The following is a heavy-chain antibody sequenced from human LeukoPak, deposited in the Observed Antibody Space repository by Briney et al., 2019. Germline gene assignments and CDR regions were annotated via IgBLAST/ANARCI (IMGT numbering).Heavy chain of an antibody. J-gene: IGHJ6*03. V-gene: IGHV3-11*04. Sequence: GGSLRLSCAASGFTFSDSYMTWIRQAPGKGLEWVSYISNSGTSIFYADSVKGRFTTSRDNAKSSLYLQMNSLRAEDTAVYYCAREPLTSSGWYYYYYYMDVWGKGTTVTVSS. CDR1: GFTFSDSY. CDR2: ISNSGTSI. D-gene: IGHD6-19*01. CDR3: AREPLTSSGWYYYYYYMDV.